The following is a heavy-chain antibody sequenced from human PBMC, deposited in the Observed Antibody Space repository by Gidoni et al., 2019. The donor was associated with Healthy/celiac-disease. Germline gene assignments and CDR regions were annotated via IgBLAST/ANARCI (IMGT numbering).Heavy chain of an antibody. V-gene: IGHV7-4-1*02. J-gene: IGHJ4*02. Sequence: QVQLVQSGSELQKPGASVKVSCKASGSTFTSYAMNWVRQAPGQGLEWMGWINPNTGNPTYAQGFTGRFVFSLDTSVSTAYLQISSLKAEDTAVYYCARGSLLLWFRELSGDYWGQGTLVTVSS. CDR2: INPNTGNP. CDR3: ARGSLLLWFRELSGDY. D-gene: IGHD3-10*01. CDR1: GSTFTSYA.